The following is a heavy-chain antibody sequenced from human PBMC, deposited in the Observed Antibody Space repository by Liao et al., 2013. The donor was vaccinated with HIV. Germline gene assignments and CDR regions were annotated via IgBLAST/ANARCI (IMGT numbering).Heavy chain of an antibody. V-gene: IGHV4-61*02. J-gene: IGHJ5*02. CDR1: GDSISSGSYY. CDR3: ARTDQYYDFWNGYENWFDP. D-gene: IGHD3-3*01. CDR2: MYSSGST. Sequence: QVQLQESGPGLVKPSQTLSLTCTVSGDSISSGSYYWSWIRQPAGKGLEWIGRMYSSGSTNYNPSLKSRVTISVDTSKNQFSLKLSSVTAADTAVYYCARTDQYYDFWNGYENWFDPGAREPWSPSPQ.